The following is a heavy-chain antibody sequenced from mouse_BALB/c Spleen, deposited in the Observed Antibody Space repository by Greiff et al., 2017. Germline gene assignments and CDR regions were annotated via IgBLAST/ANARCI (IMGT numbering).Heavy chain of an antibody. CDR2: ISSGGGST. CDR3: AKPLYGNFAY. V-gene: IGHV5-12-1*01. CDR1: GFAFSSYD. D-gene: IGHD2-1*01. J-gene: IGHJ3*01. Sequence: EVQRVESGGGLVKPGGSLKLSCAASGFAFSSYDMSWVRQTPEKRLEWVAYISSGGGSTYYPDTVKGRFTISRDNAKNTLYLQMSSLKSEDTAMYYCAKPLYGNFAYWGQGTLVTVSA.